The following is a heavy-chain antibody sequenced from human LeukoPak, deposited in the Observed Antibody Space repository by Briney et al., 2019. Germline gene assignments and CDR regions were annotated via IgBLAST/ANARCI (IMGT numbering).Heavy chain of an antibody. J-gene: IGHJ6*03. CDR1: GYSFTSYW. Sequence: KAGESLKISCKASGYSFTSYWIGWVRQLPGKGLEWMAIIYPGDSDIRSSPSFQGQVTISADKSISTAYLQWSSLKASDTAMYYCARQAYYDFWSGSLTSIGYYMDVWGKATTVTVSS. D-gene: IGHD3-3*01. V-gene: IGHV5-51*01. CDR2: IYPGDSDI. CDR3: ARQAYYDFWSGSLTSIGYYMDV.